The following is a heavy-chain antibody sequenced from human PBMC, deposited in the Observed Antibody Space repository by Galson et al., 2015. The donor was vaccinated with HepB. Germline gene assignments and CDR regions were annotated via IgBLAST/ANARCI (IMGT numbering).Heavy chain of an antibody. CDR1: GYSFTSYW. D-gene: IGHD3-9*01. CDR3: ARHSRYYDILTGYGLDI. V-gene: IGHV5-51*01. CDR2: IYPGDSDT. Sequence: QSGAEVKKPGESLKISCKGSGYSFTSYWIGWVRQMPGKGLEWMGIIYPGDSDTRYSPSFQGQVTISADKSISTAYLQWSSLKASDTAMYYCARHSRYYDILTGYGLDIWGQGTMVTVSS. J-gene: IGHJ3*02.